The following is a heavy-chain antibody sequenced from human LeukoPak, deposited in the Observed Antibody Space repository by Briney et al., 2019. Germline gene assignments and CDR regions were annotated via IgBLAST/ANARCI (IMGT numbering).Heavy chain of an antibody. CDR3: ARSPLSTLKSFDS. CDR1: GFTFSNYA. CDR2: FSASGANT. D-gene: IGHD3-16*01. V-gene: IGHV3-23*01. Sequence: GGSLRLSCAASGFTFSNYAMSWVRQAPRKGPEWLTTFSASGANTYYADSVRGRFTISRENSKDTLYLQMDGLRAEDTAFYYCARSPLSTLKSFDSWGQGTLVSVSS. J-gene: IGHJ4*02.